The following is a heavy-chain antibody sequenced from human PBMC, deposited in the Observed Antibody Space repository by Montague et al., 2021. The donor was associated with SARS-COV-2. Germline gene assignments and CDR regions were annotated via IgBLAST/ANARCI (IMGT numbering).Heavy chain of an antibody. V-gene: IGHV4-4*02. D-gene: IGHD5-12*01. Sequence: SETLSLTCAVSGDSISSRSWWSWVRQSPGKGLEWIADVYHTGSTNYNASLGSRVSLSVDKSNNQFSLKLTSVTAADTAVYYCARAHSGSWAHLDNWGQGSLVTVSS. CDR1: GDSISSRSW. CDR3: ARAHSGSWAHLDN. CDR2: VYHTGST. J-gene: IGHJ4*02.